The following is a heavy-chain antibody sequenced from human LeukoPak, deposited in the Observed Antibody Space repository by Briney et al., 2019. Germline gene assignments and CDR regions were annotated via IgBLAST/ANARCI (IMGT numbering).Heavy chain of an antibody. J-gene: IGHJ3*02. CDR2: IYPGDSDT. CDR1: GYSFTSYW. Sequence: GESLKISCKGSGYSFTSYWIGWVRQMPGKGLEWMGIIYPGDSDTRYSPSFQGQVTISADKSISTAYLKWSSMKASDTAMYYCARNFGGSGSYYPDAFDIWGQGTMVTVSS. D-gene: IGHD3-10*01. CDR3: ARNFGGSGSYYPDAFDI. V-gene: IGHV5-51*01.